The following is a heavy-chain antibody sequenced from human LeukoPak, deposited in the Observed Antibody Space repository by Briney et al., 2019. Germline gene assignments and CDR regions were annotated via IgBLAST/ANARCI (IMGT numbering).Heavy chain of an antibody. V-gene: IGHV3-23*01. CDR2: ISGSGGST. Sequence: GGSLRLSWAASGFTFSSYAMSWVRQAPGKGLEWVSAISGSGGSTYYADSVKGRLTISRNNSKNTLYPQMNSLRAEDTAVYYCAKIQASFYGGKARNYFDYWGQGTLVTVSS. J-gene: IGHJ4*02. CDR3: AKIQASFYGGKARNYFDY. CDR1: GFTFSSYA. D-gene: IGHD4-23*01.